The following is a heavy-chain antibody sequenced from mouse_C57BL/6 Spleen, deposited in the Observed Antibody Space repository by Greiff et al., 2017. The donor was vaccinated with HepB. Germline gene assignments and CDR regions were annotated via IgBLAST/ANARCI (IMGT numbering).Heavy chain of an antibody. J-gene: IGHJ4*01. Sequence: EVQRVESGGGLVKPGGSLKLSCAASGFTFSDYGMHWVRQAPEKGLEWVAYISSGSSTIYYADTVKGRFTISRDNAKNTLFLQMTSLRSEDTAMYYCARGGYYDIMDYWGQGTSVTVSS. CDR1: GFTFSDYG. V-gene: IGHV5-17*01. CDR3: ARGGYYDIMDY. CDR2: ISSGSSTI. D-gene: IGHD2-3*01.